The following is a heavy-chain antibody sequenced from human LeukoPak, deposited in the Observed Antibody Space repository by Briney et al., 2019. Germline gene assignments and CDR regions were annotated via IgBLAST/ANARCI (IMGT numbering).Heavy chain of an antibody. V-gene: IGHV3-21*01. CDR1: GFTLSSFS. CDR2: ISSSSSYI. Sequence: GWSLSLSCAASGFTLSSFSMNWVRQARGKGLEGVSSISSSSSYIYYADSVKGRFTISRDNAKNSLLLQMNSLRAEDTAVYYCASGVEGSSRNYFDYWGQGTLVTVSS. CDR3: ASGVEGSSRNYFDY. J-gene: IGHJ4*02. D-gene: IGHD6-6*01.